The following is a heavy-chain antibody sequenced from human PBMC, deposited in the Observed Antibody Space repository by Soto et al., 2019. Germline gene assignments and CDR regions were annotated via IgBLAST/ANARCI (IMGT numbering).Heavy chain of an antibody. CDR3: ARGLVGAYC. CDR2: INSDGTST. Sequence: EVQLVESGGGLVQPGGSLRLSCAASGFTFTTYWMNWVRQAPGKGLVWVSRINSDGTSTVYADSVKGRFTISRDNAKNTLYLQMSSLGAEDTAVYYGARGLVGAYCWGQGTLVPVS. D-gene: IGHD1-26*01. CDR1: GFTFTTYW. J-gene: IGHJ4*02. V-gene: IGHV3-74*01.